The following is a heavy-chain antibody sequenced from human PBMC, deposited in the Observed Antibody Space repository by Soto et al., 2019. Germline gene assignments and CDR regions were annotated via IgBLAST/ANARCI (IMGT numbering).Heavy chain of an antibody. CDR3: IHDSRGWYGMDV. J-gene: IGHJ6*02. Sequence: QITLKESGPTLVKPTQTLTLTCTFSGFSLSTRGVAVPWIRQLLGKTLEWLALIYWDVDKRYSPCLKSRLTISKATSKNQVVLTTTNIDPVDTGNSDCIHDSRGWYGMDVWGQRTTVTVSS. V-gene: IGHV2-5*02. CDR1: GFSLSTRGVA. D-gene: IGHD6-19*01. CDR2: IYWDVDK.